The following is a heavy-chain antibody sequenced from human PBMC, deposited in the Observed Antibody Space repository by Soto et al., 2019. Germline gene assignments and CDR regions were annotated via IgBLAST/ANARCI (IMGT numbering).Heavy chain of an antibody. D-gene: IGHD3-22*01. V-gene: IGHV1-18*01. J-gene: IGHJ4*02. CDR2: ISGYNGNT. CDR1: GYSFTTYG. Sequence: QIQLVQSGTEVKRSGASVKVSCKTSGYSFTTYGLSWVRQAPGRGLEWVGWISGYNGNTNYAQKFQGTVILTTDTPTTTCYMEIKRLSSDDTAVYYSVRDTYYYHSSGPAPFEYWGQGTQVTVSS. CDR3: VRDTYYYHSSGPAPFEY.